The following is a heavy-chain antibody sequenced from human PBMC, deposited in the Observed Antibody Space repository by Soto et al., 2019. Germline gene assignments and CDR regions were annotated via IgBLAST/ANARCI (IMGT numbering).Heavy chain of an antibody. J-gene: IGHJ5*02. D-gene: IGHD6-13*01. CDR1: GFTFSTYS. CDR2: ISGNSSTI. V-gene: IGHV3-48*02. Sequence: PGGSLRLSCAASGFTFSTYSMNWVRQAPGKGLEWVSYISGNSSTIKYADSVKGRFTISRDNARNALYLQMNSLRDEDTAVYYCARDYRYTSSWYDWFDPWGQGALVTVSS. CDR3: ARDYRYTSSWYDWFDP.